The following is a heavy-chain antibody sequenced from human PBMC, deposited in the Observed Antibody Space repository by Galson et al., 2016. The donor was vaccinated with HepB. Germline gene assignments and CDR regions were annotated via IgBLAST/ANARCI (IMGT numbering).Heavy chain of an antibody. D-gene: IGHD5-12*01. CDR2: IYYTGST. CDR1: GASISSSSYY. J-gene: IGHJ6*02. V-gene: IGHV4-39*01. Sequence: TLSLTCTVSGASISSSSYYWGWIRQPPGRGLDWIATIYYTGSTHYSTSLQSRVTITADSTRNQFSLRLSAVTAADTAVYYCARYLSGSYYYPMDVWGQGTTVTISS. CDR3: ARYLSGSYYYPMDV.